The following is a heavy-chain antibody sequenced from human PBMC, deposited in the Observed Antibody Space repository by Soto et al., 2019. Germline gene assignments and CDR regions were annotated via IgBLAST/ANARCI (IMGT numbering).Heavy chain of an antibody. J-gene: IGHJ4*02. CDR2: VFYDGYT. D-gene: IGHD3-16*02. CDR1: GDSISGSPYF. CDR3: ARLSPY. Sequence: PSETLSLTCTVSGDSISGSPYFWGWIRQPPGKRLEWIGSVFYDGYTLYTPSLRSRFTISRDDAKNSLYLEMNSLRAEDTAVYYCARLSPYWGQGALVTVSS. V-gene: IGHV4-39*01.